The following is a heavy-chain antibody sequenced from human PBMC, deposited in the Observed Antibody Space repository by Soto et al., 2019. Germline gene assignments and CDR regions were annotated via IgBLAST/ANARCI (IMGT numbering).Heavy chain of an antibody. J-gene: IGHJ4*02. Sequence: PGGSLRLSCAASGFTFSSYGMHWVRQAPGKGLEWVAVISYDGSNKYYADSVKGRFTISRDNSKNSLFLDMNSLTGEDTAVYYCARARVYATGPLDFWGQGTLVTVSS. CDR2: ISYDGSNK. CDR1: GFTFSSYG. D-gene: IGHD6-13*01. CDR3: ARARVYATGPLDF. V-gene: IGHV3-30*03.